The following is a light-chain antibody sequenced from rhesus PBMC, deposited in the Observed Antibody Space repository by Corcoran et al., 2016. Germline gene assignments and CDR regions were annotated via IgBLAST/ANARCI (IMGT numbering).Light chain of an antibody. J-gene: IGKJ4*01. CDR2: AAS. CDR3: LQHNNYPRT. Sequence: DIQMTQSPSSLSASVGDTVTITCRASQGISSYLNWFQQKTGNAPKLLIYAASSLESEVPSRFRGSGSWTEFTLTICSLQPEDFAAYYCLQHNNYPRTFGGGTKVEIK. V-gene: IGKV1-28*01. CDR1: QGISSY.